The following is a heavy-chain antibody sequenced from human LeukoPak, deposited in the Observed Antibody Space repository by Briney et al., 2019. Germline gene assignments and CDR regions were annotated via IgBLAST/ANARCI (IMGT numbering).Heavy chain of an antibody. CDR1: GGSISSSNW. Sequence: MTSETLSLTCAVPGGSISSSNWWSWVRQPPGKGLEWIGEIYHSGSTNYNPSLKSRVTISVDKSKNQFSLKLSSVTAADTAVYYCARERGNSGSYPGWYFDLWGRGTLVTVSS. CDR2: IYHSGST. D-gene: IGHD1-26*01. V-gene: IGHV4-4*02. CDR3: ARERGNSGSYPGWYFDL. J-gene: IGHJ2*01.